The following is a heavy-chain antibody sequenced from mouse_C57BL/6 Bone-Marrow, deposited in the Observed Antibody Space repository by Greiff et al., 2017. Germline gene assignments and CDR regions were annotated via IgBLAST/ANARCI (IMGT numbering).Heavy chain of an antibody. CDR3: ARYVYDYDVGAD. CDR2: IYPGDGDT. V-gene: IGHV1-82*01. CDR1: GYAFSSSW. Sequence: VQLQQSGPELVKPGASVKISCKASGYAFSSSWMNWVKQRPGKGLEWIGRIYPGDGDTNYNGKFKGKATLTADKSSSTAYMQLSSLTSEDAAVYFCARYVYDYDVGADWGQGTLVTVSA. D-gene: IGHD2-4*01. J-gene: IGHJ3*01.